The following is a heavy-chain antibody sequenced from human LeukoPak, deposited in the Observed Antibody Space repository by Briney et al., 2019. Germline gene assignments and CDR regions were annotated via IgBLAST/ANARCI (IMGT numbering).Heavy chain of an antibody. CDR1: GYTFTSYA. Sequence: ASVKVSCKAPGYTFTSYAMHTVRQAPGQRLEWMGWINAGNGNTKYSQKFQGRVTITRDTSASTAYMELSSLRSEDTAVYYCARDALLSSGWYYPYYFDYWGQGTLVTVSS. CDR2: INAGNGNT. CDR3: ARDALLSSGWYYPYYFDY. D-gene: IGHD6-19*01. J-gene: IGHJ4*02. V-gene: IGHV1-3*01.